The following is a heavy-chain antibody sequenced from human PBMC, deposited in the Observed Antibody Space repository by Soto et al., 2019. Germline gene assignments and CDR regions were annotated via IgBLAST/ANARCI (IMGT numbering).Heavy chain of an antibody. D-gene: IGHD2-15*01. CDR2: ISGSGGAT. Sequence: EVQLLESGGGLVQPGGSLRLSCAASRCPFNSYAMSWVRQAPGKGLEWVSAISGSGGATYYAGSVKGRFTISRDNSKDTLYLQMNSLRVEDTAIYHCAKDLAAGDPRAFDIWGQGTMATVSS. CDR1: RCPFNSYA. J-gene: IGHJ3*02. CDR3: AKDLAAGDPRAFDI. V-gene: IGHV3-23*01.